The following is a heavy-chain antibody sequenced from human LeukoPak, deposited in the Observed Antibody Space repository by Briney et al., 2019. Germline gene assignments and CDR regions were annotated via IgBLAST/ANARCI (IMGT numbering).Heavy chain of an antibody. Sequence: GESLKISCKGSGYSFTSYWIGWVRQMPGKGLEWMGIIYPGDSDTRYSPSFQGQVTISADKSISTAYLQWSSLKASDTAMYYCARQPINYYDSSGYFDYWGQGTLVTVSS. CDR3: ARQPINYYDSSGYFDY. D-gene: IGHD3-22*01. CDR2: IYPGDSDT. J-gene: IGHJ4*02. V-gene: IGHV5-51*01. CDR1: GYSFTSYW.